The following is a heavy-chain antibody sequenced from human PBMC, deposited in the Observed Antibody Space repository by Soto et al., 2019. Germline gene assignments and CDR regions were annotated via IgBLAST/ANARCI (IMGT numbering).Heavy chain of an antibody. Sequence: TLSLTCVGSGDTVSSSSVAWNWVRQSPSRGLEWLGRTYYRSRWYSDYAVSVRSRIDINADTSKNQVSLQLNSVTPEDTAVYYCARSKEDSDYYYYGMDVWGQGTTVTVSS. D-gene: IGHD2-15*01. J-gene: IGHJ6*02. CDR3: ARSKEDSDYYYYGMDV. V-gene: IGHV6-1*01. CDR2: TYYRSRWYS. CDR1: GDTVSSSSVA.